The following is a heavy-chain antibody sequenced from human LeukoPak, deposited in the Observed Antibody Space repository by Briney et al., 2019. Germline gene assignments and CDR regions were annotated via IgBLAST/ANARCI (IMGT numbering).Heavy chain of an antibody. Sequence: SDTVSLTHTVSCGSIRSYYWSWLRQPAGKGLEEIVRIYTSGTTSYTPPLKGRVPRSGDPSKTQFSRKLSSVPPEDPPVYYCPTSVSISYGARDDGFDIWGQGTMVTVSS. CDR3: PTSVSISYGARDDGFDI. D-gene: IGHD3-16*01. CDR1: CGSIRSYY. CDR2: IYTSGTT. V-gene: IGHV4-4*07. J-gene: IGHJ3*02.